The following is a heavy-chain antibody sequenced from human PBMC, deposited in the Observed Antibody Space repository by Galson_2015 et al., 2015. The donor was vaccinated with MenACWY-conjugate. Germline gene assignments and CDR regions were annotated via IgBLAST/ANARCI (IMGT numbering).Heavy chain of an antibody. CDR3: AREERGSYYYFGLDV. J-gene: IGHJ6*02. V-gene: IGHV6-1*01. D-gene: IGHD2-15*01. Sequence: CAISGDSVSSNSAAWNWIRQSPSRGLEWLGRTYYRSKWYTDYSVTAKSRISINPDASQNQISLQLKSVTPDDTAVYFCAREERGSYYYFGLDVWGQGTTVTVSS. CDR2: TYYRSKWYT. CDR1: GDSVSSNSAA.